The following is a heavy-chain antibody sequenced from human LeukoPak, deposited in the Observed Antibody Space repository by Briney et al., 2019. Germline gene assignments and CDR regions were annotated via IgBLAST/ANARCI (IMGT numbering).Heavy chain of an antibody. CDR1: GGSITNYF. CDR2: IYYSGNT. D-gene: IGHD1-7*01. V-gene: IGHV4-59*01. Sequence: MPSETLSLTCSVSGGSITNYFWSWIRQPPGKALEWIGYIYYSGNTNYNPSLNSRVVMLVDTSNNQLSLKLGSVTAADTAVYYCARGPNNWNSLFDYWGQGTLVTVSS. J-gene: IGHJ4*02. CDR3: ARGPNNWNSLFDY.